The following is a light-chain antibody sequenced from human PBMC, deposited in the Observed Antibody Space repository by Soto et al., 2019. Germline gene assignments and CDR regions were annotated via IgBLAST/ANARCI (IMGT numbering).Light chain of an antibody. CDR1: QSVDNN. CDR3: QQYNDRPPIT. V-gene: IGKV3-15*01. J-gene: IGKJ5*01. Sequence: EIVMTQSPVTLSASPGESATLSCRASQSVDNNVAWYQQKPGQAPRLLIVGSFARATGIPARFSGSGSGSEFTLTISGLQSEDFAVYYCQQYNDRPPITCGQGTRLE. CDR2: GSF.